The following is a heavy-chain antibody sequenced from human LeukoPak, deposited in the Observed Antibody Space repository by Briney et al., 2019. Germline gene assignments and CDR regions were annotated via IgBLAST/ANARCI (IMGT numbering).Heavy chain of an antibody. CDR1: GFAFSSYN. CDR3: ARRPYSDTSGRLSDV. J-gene: IGHJ6*02. D-gene: IGHD3-22*01. CDR2: IGSSGSPT. V-gene: IGHV3-48*02. Sequence: GGSLRLSCAASGFAFSSYNMNWVRQAPGKGLEWIPYIGSSGSPTHYADSVGGRFTISRDNAKNSLYLQMNSLRDEDTAVYFCARRPYSDTSGRLSDVWGQGTTVTVSS.